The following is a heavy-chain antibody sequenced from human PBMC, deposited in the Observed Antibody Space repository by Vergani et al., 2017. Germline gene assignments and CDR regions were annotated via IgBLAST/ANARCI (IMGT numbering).Heavy chain of an antibody. V-gene: IGHV1-8*02. CDR2: MNPNSGNT. CDR1: GGTFSSYA. J-gene: IGHJ1*01. D-gene: IGHD3-10*01. CDR3: ARGRVGGGYFQH. Sequence: QVQLVQSGAEVKKPGSSVKVSCKASGGTFSSYAISWVRQAPGQGLEWMGWMNPNSGNTGYAQKFQGRVTMTRNTSISTAYMELSSLRSEDTAVYYCARGRVGGGYFQHWGQGTLVTVSS.